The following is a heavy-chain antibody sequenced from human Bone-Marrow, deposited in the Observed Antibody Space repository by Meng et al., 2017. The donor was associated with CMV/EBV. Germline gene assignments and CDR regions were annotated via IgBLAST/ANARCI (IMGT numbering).Heavy chain of an antibody. J-gene: IGHJ6*02. D-gene: IGHD3-3*01. CDR3: ARNNRHDFWSDYGMDV. Sequence: GESLKISCAASGFTFSSYGMHWVRQAPGKGLEWVAFIRYDGSNKYYADSVKGRFTISRDNSKNTVYLQMNSLRAEDTAVYYCARNNRHDFWSDYGMDVWGQGNTVPVSS. CDR1: GFTFSSYG. CDR2: IRYDGSNK. V-gene: IGHV3-30*02.